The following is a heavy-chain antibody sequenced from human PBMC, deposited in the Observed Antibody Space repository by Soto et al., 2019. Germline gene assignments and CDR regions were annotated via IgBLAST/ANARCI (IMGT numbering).Heavy chain of an antibody. D-gene: IGHD3-22*01. CDR3: AKEGGYYYDSSGPGAFDI. CDR2: IYPGDSDT. CDR1: GYSFTSYW. V-gene: IGHV5-51*01. Sequence: PGESLKISCKGSGYSFTSYWIGWVRQMPGKGLEWMGIIYPGDSDTRYSPSFQGQVTISADKSISTAYLQWSSLKASDTAVYYCAKEGGYYYDSSGPGAFDIWGQGTMVTVSS. J-gene: IGHJ3*02.